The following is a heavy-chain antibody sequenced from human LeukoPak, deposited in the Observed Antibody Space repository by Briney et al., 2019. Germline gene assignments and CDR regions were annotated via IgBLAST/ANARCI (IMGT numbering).Heavy chain of an antibody. V-gene: IGHV4-59*01. CDR3: AREWLRSLDY. CDR1: GGSISSYY. CDR2: IYDSGST. D-gene: IGHD5-12*01. J-gene: IGHJ4*02. Sequence: SETLSLTCTVSGGSISSYYWTWIRQPPGRGLEWIGYIYDSGSTNYNPSLKSRVTISVDTSKNQFSLNLSSVTAADTAVYYCAREWLRSLDYWGQGTLVTVSS.